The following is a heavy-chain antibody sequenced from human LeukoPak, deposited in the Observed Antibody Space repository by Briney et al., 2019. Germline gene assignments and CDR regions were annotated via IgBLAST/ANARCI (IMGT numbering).Heavy chain of an antibody. Sequence: GGSLRLSCTVSGFTVSSNSMSWVRQAPGKGLEWVAFIRYEGNGKYYADSVKGRFTISRDNSKNTLYLEMNRLRAEDTAVYYCAKDLMRDRWFGESWGQGTLVTVSS. J-gene: IGHJ5*02. CDR3: AKDLMRDRWFGES. V-gene: IGHV3-30*02. CDR1: GFTVSSNS. D-gene: IGHD3-10*01. CDR2: IRYEGNGK.